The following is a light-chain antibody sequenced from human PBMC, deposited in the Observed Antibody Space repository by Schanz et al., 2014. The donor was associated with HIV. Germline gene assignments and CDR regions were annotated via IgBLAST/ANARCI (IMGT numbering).Light chain of an antibody. CDR2: DVS. CDR3: ASWDDSLNGWV. J-gene: IGLJ3*02. V-gene: IGLV2-8*01. Sequence: QSALAQPPSASGSPGQSVNISCTGTSRDVGGYNYAPWSQHPPGKAPKLMIYDVSKRPSGGSIRFSGSKSGTSASLAISGLQSEDEGDYYCASWDDSLNGWVFGGGTKLTVL. CDR1: SRDVGGYNY.